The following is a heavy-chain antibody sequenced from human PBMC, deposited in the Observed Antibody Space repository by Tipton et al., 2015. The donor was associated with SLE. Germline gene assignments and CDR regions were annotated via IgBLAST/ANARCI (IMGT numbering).Heavy chain of an antibody. V-gene: IGHV4-39*01. CDR1: GGSISSSSYY. D-gene: IGHD3-22*01. CDR2: IYYSGST. J-gene: IGHJ4*02. Sequence: TLSLTCTVSGGSISSSSYYWGWIRQPPGKGLEWIGSIYYSGSTYYNPSLKSRVTISVDTSKNQFSLKLSSVTAADTAVYYCASVTYYYDSSGYPEYYFDYWGQGTLVTVSS. CDR3: ASVTYYYDSSGYPEYYFDY.